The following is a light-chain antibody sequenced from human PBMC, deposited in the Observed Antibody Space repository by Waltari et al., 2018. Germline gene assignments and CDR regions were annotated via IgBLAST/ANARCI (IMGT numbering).Light chain of an antibody. CDR2: EGN. Sequence: QSALFPPPPSAAAPAGPTTISCTGGNNTARSYNHFSWYQQHPGHAPKLMIYEGNKPSSGVSNRFSCSKSGNTASLTICVLHAEDEADYFCYSYAGGTTGVFGTGTKVTVL. J-gene: IGLJ1*01. V-gene: IGLV2-23*01. CDR3: YSYAGGTTGV. CDR1: NNTARSYNH.